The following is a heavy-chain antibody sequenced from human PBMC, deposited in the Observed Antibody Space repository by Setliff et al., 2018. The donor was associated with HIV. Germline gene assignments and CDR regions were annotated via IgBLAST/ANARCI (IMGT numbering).Heavy chain of an antibody. Sequence: ASVKVSCKASGYTFTNYRITWVRQAPGQGLAWMGWISTYTGNTNYAQKFQGRVTMTTDTSTSTAYMELRNLTSDDTAVYYCARQIHSSGWYVYWGQGTPVTV. CDR3: ARQIHSSGWYVY. CDR1: GYTFTNYR. J-gene: IGHJ4*02. CDR2: ISTYTGNT. V-gene: IGHV1-18*01. D-gene: IGHD6-19*01.